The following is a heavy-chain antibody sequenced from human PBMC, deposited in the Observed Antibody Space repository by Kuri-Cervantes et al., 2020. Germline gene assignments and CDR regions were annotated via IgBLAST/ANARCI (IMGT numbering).Heavy chain of an antibody. CDR1: GGSIRSYY. V-gene: IGHV4-59*12. CDR2: IYYSGST. Sequence: GSLRLSCTVSGGSIRSYYWSWIRQPPGKGLEWIGYIYYSGSTNYNPSLKSRVTITADSSKNQFSLKLSSVTAADTAVYYCASKEYYYDSSGYYTNWYFDLWGRGTLVTVSS. J-gene: IGHJ2*01. D-gene: IGHD3-22*01. CDR3: ASKEYYYDSSGYYTNWYFDL.